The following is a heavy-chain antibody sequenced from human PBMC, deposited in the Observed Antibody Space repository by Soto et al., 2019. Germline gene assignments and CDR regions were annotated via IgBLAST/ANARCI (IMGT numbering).Heavy chain of an antibody. CDR1: GGTFSSYA. V-gene: IGHV1-69*13. D-gene: IGHD6-6*01. CDR3: ARGGPAARPYYYYGMDV. J-gene: IGHJ6*02. CDR2: IIPIFGTA. Sequence: SVKVSCKASGGTFSSYAISWVRQAPGQGLEWMGGIIPIFGTANYAQKFQGRVTIAADESTSTAYMELSSLRSEDTAVYYCARGGPAARPYYYYGMDVWGQGTTVTVSS.